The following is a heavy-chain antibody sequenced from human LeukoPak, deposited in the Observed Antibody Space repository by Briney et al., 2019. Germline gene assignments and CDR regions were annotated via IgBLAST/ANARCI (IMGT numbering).Heavy chain of an antibody. J-gene: IGHJ4*02. CDR3: ARLRPSIGAAGTFDY. D-gene: IGHD6-13*01. V-gene: IGHV4-59*08. CDR1: GGSISSYY. Sequence: SETLSLTCTVSGGSISSYYWSWIRQPPGKGLGWIGYIYYTGSTKYIASLKSRVTISVDTSKNQFSLKVSSVTAADTAVYYCARLRPSIGAAGTFDYWGQGTLVTVSS. CDR2: IYYTGST.